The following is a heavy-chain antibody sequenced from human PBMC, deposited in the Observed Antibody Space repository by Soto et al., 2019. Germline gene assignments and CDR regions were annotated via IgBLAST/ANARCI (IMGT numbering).Heavy chain of an antibody. J-gene: IGHJ1*01. D-gene: IGHD6-13*01. Sequence: QVQLQESGPGLVKPSQTPSLTCTVSGGSISSGGYYWTWIRQAPGKGLERIGYNYYSGTTYYNPSLTSRVSISVDTPKNQYSLDLSSVTGADTAVYYCSRWDRGIAGLDWGQGTLVTVSS. CDR1: GGSISSGGYY. CDR3: SRWDRGIAGLD. V-gene: IGHV4-31*03. CDR2: NYYSGTT.